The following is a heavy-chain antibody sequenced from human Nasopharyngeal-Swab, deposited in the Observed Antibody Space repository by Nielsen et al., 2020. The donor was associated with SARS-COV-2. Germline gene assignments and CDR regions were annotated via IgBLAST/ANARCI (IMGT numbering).Heavy chain of an antibody. J-gene: IGHJ4*02. CDR3: ARAIYCSSTSCFGFDY. V-gene: IGHV3-33*01. CDR2: IWYDGSNK. D-gene: IGHD2-2*01. CDR1: GFTSSSYG. Sequence: GESLKISCAASGFTSSSYGMHWVRQAPGKGLEWVAVIWYDGSNKYYADSVKGRFTISRDNSKNTLYLQMNSLRAEDTAVYYCARAIYCSSTSCFGFDYWGQGTLVTVSS.